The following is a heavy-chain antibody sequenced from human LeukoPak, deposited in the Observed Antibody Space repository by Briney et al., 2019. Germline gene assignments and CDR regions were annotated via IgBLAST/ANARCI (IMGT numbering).Heavy chain of an antibody. V-gene: IGHV3-23*01. CDR2: ISGSGGST. Sequence: GGSLRLSCAASGFTFSSYAMSWVRQAPGKGLEWVSAISGSGGSTYYADSVKGRFTISRDNPKNTLYLQMNSLRAEDTAVYYCAKVDFMVRGVCLDYWGQGTLVTVSS. J-gene: IGHJ4*02. CDR3: AKVDFMVRGVCLDY. CDR1: GFTFSSYA. D-gene: IGHD3-10*01.